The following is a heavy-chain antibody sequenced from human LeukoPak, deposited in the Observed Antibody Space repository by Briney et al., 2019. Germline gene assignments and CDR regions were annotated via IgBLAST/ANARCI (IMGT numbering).Heavy chain of an antibody. J-gene: IGHJ6*03. CDR1: GGSISSSSYY. Sequence: SETLSLTCTVSGGSISSSSYYWGWIRQPPGKGLEWIGSIYYSGSTYYNPSLKSRVTISVDTSKNQFSLKLSSVTAADTAVYYCARLEATRDFWSGYSLYYYYMDVWGKGTTVTVSS. D-gene: IGHD3-3*01. V-gene: IGHV4-39*01. CDR2: IYYSGST. CDR3: ARLEATRDFWSGYSLYYYYMDV.